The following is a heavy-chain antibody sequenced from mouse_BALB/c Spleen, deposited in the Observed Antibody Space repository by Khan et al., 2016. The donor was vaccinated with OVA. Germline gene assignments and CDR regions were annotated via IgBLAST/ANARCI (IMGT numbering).Heavy chain of an antibody. CDR1: GYIFTSYW. CDR3: GREEALYYFNY. Sequence: SGAELVRPGASVKLSCKTSGYIFTSYWIHWAKQRSGQGLEWIARIYPGTGNTYYNENFKGKATLTADNSSSTAYMQLSSLKSEDSAVYFCGREEALYYFNYWGQGTTLTVSS. D-gene: IGHD3-2*02. J-gene: IGHJ2*01. V-gene: IGHV1-76*01. CDR2: IYPGTGNT.